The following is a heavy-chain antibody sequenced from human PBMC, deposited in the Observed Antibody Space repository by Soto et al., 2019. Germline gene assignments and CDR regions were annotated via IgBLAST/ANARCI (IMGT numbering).Heavy chain of an antibody. V-gene: IGHV3-30-3*01. J-gene: IGHJ6*02. CDR2: ISYDGSNK. CDR1: GFTFSSYA. Sequence: QVQLVESGGGVVQPGRSMRLSCAASGFTFSSYAMHWVRQAPGKGLEWVAVISYDGSNKYYADSVKGRFTISRDNSKNTLYLQMNSLRAEDTAVYYCAREGYSGSYYVGVYYYYGMDVWGQGTTVTVSS. D-gene: IGHD1-26*01. CDR3: AREGYSGSYYVGVYYYYGMDV.